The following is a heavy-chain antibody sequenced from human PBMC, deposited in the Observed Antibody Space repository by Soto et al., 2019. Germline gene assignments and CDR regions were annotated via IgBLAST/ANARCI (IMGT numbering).Heavy chain of an antibody. Sequence: PGGSLRLSCAASGITFSSYSMNWVRQAPGKGLEWVSYISSSSSTIYYADSVKGRFTISRDNAKNSLYLQMNSLRAEDTAVYYCARDTGYCGGGSCYIDAFDIWGQGTMVTVSS. CDR3: ARDTGYCGGGSCYIDAFDI. CDR1: GITFSSYS. CDR2: ISSSSSTI. V-gene: IGHV3-48*01. D-gene: IGHD2-15*01. J-gene: IGHJ3*02.